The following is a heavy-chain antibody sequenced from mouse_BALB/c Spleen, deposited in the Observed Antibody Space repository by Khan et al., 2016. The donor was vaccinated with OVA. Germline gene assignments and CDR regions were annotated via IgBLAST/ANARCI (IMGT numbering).Heavy chain of an antibody. Sequence: VQLQQSGPELVKPGASVKMSCKASGYTFTDYFISWVKQRTGQGLEWIGEIFPGSGSTYYNEKFKGKATLTVDKSSNKAYMQLSSLTSEDSAVYLCARKGDDGYFLTYWGQGTLVTVSA. CDR2: IFPGSGST. CDR1: GYTFTDYF. D-gene: IGHD2-3*01. CDR3: ARKGDDGYFLTY. J-gene: IGHJ3*01. V-gene: IGHV1-77*01.